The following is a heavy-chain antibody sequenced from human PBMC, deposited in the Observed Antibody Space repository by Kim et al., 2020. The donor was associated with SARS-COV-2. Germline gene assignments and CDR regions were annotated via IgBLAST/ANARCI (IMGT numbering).Heavy chain of an antibody. J-gene: IGHJ2*01. CDR3: AKVGVAWSFDL. D-gene: IGHD3-16*01. CDR2: INTYGSSI. Sequence: GGSLRLSCAASGFTFSRTLMYWVRQAPGKGLVWISRINTYGSSITYADSVKGRFTIATINATNTLHLQMNTLTAEDTAVSYCAKVGVAWSFDLWGRGTLVTVSP. V-gene: IGHV3-74*03. CDR1: GFTFSRTL.